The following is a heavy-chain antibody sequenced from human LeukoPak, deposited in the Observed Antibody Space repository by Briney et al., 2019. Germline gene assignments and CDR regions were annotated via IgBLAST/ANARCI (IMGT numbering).Heavy chain of an antibody. CDR1: GFTFSSYA. V-gene: IGHV3-30*04. D-gene: IGHD6-13*01. Sequence: GGSLRLSCAASGFTFSSYAMHWVRQAPGKGLEWVAVISYDGSNKYYADSVKGRFTISRDNSKNTLYLQMNSLRAEDTAVYYCAKRWDTAMIYDSSSWYGPLDYWGQGTLVTVSS. J-gene: IGHJ4*02. CDR2: ISYDGSNK. CDR3: AKRWDTAMIYDSSSWYGPLDY.